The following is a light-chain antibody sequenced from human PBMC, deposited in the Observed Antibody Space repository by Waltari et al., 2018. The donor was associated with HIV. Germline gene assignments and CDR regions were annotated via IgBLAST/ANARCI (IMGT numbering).Light chain of an antibody. J-gene: IGKJ2*01. CDR2: KIS. Sequence: DAVMTQTPLPSPVTLGQPASISCRSSHSLQHNDGETYLSWLHQRPGQPPRLLIYKISNRFSGVPDRFRGSGAGKEFTLRISRVEPEDAGIYYCMQGSLFPFTFGQGTKLEIK. CDR1: HSLQHNDGETY. CDR3: MQGSLFPFT. V-gene: IGKV2-24*01.